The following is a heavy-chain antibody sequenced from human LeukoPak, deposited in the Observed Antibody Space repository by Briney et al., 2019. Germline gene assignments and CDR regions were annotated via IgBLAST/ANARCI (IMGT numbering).Heavy chain of an antibody. CDR1: GFTFSAYG. Sequence: GESLRLSCAASGFTFSAYGMSWVRQAPGKGLEWVSHISDTVRDTWYANSVKGWFIISRDNSRDTVYLQMSSLRPEDTALYFCAKDNYGGIFASWGQGTLVTVSS. D-gene: IGHD4-17*01. CDR2: ISDTVRDT. V-gene: IGHV3-23*01. CDR3: AKDNYGGIFAS. J-gene: IGHJ4*02.